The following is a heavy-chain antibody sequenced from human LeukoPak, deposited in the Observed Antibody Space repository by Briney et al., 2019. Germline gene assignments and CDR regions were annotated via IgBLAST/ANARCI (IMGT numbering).Heavy chain of an antibody. CDR1: GFTFSSYG. D-gene: IGHD6-6*01. Sequence: GGTLRLSCAASGFTFSSYGMAWVRQAPRKGLEWVSDISGGGIRTDYADSVKGRFTISRDNSKNTLYLQMNSLRAEDTAVYYCAKVAQLVADDYWGQGTLVTVSS. J-gene: IGHJ4*02. CDR2: ISGGGIRT. V-gene: IGHV3-23*01. CDR3: AKVAQLVADDY.